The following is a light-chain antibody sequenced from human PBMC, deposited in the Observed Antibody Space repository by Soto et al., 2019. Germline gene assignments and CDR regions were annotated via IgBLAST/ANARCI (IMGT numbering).Light chain of an antibody. J-gene: IGKJ1*01. CDR3: LQYGSSPRT. CDR2: GAS. V-gene: IGKV3-20*01. CDR1: QSVSSSY. Sequence: IVMTQSPCTLSLSPGERATLSCRASQSVSSSYLAWYQQKPGQAPRLLIYGASSRATGIPDRFSGSGSGTDFTLTISRLEPEDFAVYYCLQYGSSPRTFGQGTKLEIK.